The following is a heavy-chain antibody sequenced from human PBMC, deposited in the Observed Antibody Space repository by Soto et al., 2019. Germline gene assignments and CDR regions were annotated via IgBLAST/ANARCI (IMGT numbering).Heavy chain of an antibody. D-gene: IGHD3-10*01. CDR3: AGGPELLWFGELFPGWFDP. J-gene: IGHJ5*02. V-gene: IGHV1-18*01. CDR1: GYTFTSYG. CDR2: ISAYNGNT. Sequence: QVPLVQSGAEVKKPGASVKVSCKASGYTFTSYGISWVRQAPGQGLEWMGWISAYNGNTNYAQKLQGRVTMTTDTSTSTAYVELRSLRSDDTAVYYCAGGPELLWFGELFPGWFDPWGQGTLVTVSS.